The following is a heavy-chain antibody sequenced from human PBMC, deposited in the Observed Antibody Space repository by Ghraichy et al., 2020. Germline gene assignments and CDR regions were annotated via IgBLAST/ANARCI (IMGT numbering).Heavy chain of an antibody. CDR2: IYYNGST. Sequence: SETLSLTCTVSRGSVSSNSHYWSWIRQPPGKEMQWIAYIYYNGSTNYNPSLKSRAAISMDASKNEFSLKLTSVTTADTAVYYCARGYFSSWYYFDLWGQGALVTVSS. CDR3: ARGYFSSWYYFDL. CDR1: RGSVSSNSHY. V-gene: IGHV4-61*01. J-gene: IGHJ4*02. D-gene: IGHD6-13*01.